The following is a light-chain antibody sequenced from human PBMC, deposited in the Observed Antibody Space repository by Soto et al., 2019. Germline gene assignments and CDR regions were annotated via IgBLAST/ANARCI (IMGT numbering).Light chain of an antibody. CDR1: RSIAKY. Sequence: DIQMTQSPPSLSASAGDRVTITCRGSRSIAKYLNWYQQRPGKAPQLLIYSTSTLQSGVPSRFSGSGSETGFTLTISSLQPEDFATYSCQQSYSTTWTFGQGTKVDIK. CDR2: STS. J-gene: IGKJ1*01. CDR3: QQSYSTTWT. V-gene: IGKV1-39*01.